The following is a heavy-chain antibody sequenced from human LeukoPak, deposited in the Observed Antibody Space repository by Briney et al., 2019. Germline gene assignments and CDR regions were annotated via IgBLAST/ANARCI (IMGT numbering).Heavy chain of an antibody. CDR1: GFTFSNYA. CDR3: AKDHYSGAGSYYDVPTIDY. Sequence: GGSLRLSCAASGFTFSNYAFSWVRQAPGKGLEWVSGIVGSGGSIYYAASVKGRFTISRDNSKNTLYLQMNSLRAEDTAVYYCAKDHYSGAGSYYDVPTIDYWGQGTLVTVSS. D-gene: IGHD3-10*01. CDR2: IVGSGGSI. V-gene: IGHV3-23*01. J-gene: IGHJ4*02.